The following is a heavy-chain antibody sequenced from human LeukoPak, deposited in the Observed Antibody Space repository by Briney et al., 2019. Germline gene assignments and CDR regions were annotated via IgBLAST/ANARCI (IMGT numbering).Heavy chain of an antibody. Sequence: GGSLRLSCAASGFTFSDYYMSWIRQAPGKGLEWVSYISNSGGTTYYADSVKGRFTISRDDAKNTLYLQMNSLRAEDTAVYYCVRGGESTWSWGQGTLVTVSS. CDR2: ISNSGGTT. D-gene: IGHD2-15*01. V-gene: IGHV3-11*04. CDR1: GFTFSDYY. J-gene: IGHJ5*02. CDR3: VRGGESTWS.